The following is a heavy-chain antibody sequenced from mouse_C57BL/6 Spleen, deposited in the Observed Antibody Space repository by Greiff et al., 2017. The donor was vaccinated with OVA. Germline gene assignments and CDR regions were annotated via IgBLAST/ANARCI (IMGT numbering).Heavy chain of an antibody. Sequence: QVQLQQSGPELVKPGASVKISCKASGYAFSSSWMNWVKQRPGKGLEWIGRIYPGDGDTTYNGKFKGKATLTADTSSSTAYMQLSSLTSEASAVYFCARFGDYDGEAWFAYWGQGTLVTVSA. V-gene: IGHV1-82*01. CDR3: ARFGDYDGEAWFAY. J-gene: IGHJ3*01. CDR1: GYAFSSSW. CDR2: IYPGDGDT. D-gene: IGHD2-4*01.